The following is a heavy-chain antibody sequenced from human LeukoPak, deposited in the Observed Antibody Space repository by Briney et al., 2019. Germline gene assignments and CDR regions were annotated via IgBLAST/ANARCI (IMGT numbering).Heavy chain of an antibody. D-gene: IGHD3-10*01. Sequence: GESPKISCKGSGYSFTSYWIGWVRPMPGKGLEWMGIIYAADSDTRYSPSFQGQVTISADKSISTAYLQWSGLKASDTAMYYCARLEFGGLYTWGQGTLVTVSS. J-gene: IGHJ5*02. CDR2: IYAADSDT. CDR1: GYSFTSYW. CDR3: ARLEFGGLYT. V-gene: IGHV5-51*01.